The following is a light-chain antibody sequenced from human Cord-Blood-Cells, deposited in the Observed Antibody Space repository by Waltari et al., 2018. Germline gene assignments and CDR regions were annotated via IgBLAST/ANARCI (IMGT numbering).Light chain of an antibody. Sequence: QSALTQPASVSGSPGQSTTISCTGTSSDVGSYHLVSWYQQHPGKAPKLVIYEGSKRPSGVSNRFSGSKSGNTASLTISGLQAEDEADYYCCSYAGSSTWVFGGGTKLTVL. CDR3: CSYAGSSTWV. J-gene: IGLJ3*02. CDR1: SSDVGSYHL. V-gene: IGLV2-23*01. CDR2: EGS.